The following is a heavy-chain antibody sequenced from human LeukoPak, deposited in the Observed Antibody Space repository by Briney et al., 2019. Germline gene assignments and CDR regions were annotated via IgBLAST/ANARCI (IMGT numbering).Heavy chain of an antibody. Sequence: ASVKVSCKASGYTFTNYGIHWVRQAPGQGLEWMGWISAYNGNTNSAQKLQGRVTMTTDTSTSTAYMELRSLRSDDTAVYYCARDQGYSSGWSYTAVWGQGTLVTVSS. CDR1: GYTFTNYG. J-gene: IGHJ4*02. CDR2: ISAYNGNT. V-gene: IGHV1-18*01. D-gene: IGHD6-19*01. CDR3: ARDQGYSSGWSYTAV.